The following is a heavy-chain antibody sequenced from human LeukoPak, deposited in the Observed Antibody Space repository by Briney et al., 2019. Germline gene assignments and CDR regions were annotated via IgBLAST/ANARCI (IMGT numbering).Heavy chain of an antibody. CDR1: GFTFSSYA. Sequence: GGFLRLSCAASGFTFSSYAMHWVRQAPGKGLEWVAVISYDGSNKYYADSVKGRFTISRDNAKNSLFLQMNSLRAEDTAVYYCARLPAYCSSTSCYYDYWGQGTLVTVSS. J-gene: IGHJ4*02. CDR3: ARLPAYCSSTSCYYDY. V-gene: IGHV3-30-3*01. D-gene: IGHD2-2*01. CDR2: ISYDGSNK.